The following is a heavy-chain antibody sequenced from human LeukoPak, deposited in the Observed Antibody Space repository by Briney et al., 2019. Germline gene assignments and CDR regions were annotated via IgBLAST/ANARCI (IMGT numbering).Heavy chain of an antibody. J-gene: IGHJ4*02. V-gene: IGHV4-61*01. Sequence: SETLSLTCTVSGGSVSSGSYYWSWIRQPPGKGLEWIGYIYYSGSTNYNPSLKSRVTISVDTSKNQFSLKLSSVTAADTAVYYCARLLGSSSDYWGQGTLVTVSS. CDR1: GGSVSSGSYY. CDR2: IYYSGST. CDR3: ARLLGSSSDY.